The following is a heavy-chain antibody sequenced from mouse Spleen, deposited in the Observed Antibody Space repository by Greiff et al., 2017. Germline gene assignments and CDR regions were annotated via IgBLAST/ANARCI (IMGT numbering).Heavy chain of an antibody. D-gene: IGHD1-1*02. CDR2: ISNGGGST. V-gene: IGHV5-12*02. J-gene: IGHJ4*01. CDR1: GFTFSDYY. Sequence: EVQLVESGGGLVQPGGSLKLSCATSGFTFSDYYMYWVRQTPEKRLEWVAYISNGGGSTYYPDTVKGRFTISRDNAKNTLYLQMSRLKSEDTAMYYCARPRYGDYAMDYWGQGTSVTVSS. CDR3: ARPRYGDYAMDY.